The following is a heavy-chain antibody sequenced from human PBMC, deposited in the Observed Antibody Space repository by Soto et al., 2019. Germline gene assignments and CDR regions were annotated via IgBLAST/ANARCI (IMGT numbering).Heavy chain of an antibody. D-gene: IGHD2-15*01. CDR1: GFTFSSYS. J-gene: IGHJ6*02. CDR3: ARDLLGGTFSGMAV. V-gene: IGHV3-21*01. CDR2: ISSSSSYI. Sequence: PGGSLRLSCAASGFTFSSYSMNWVRQAPGKGLEWVSSISSSSSYIYYADSVKGRFTISRDNAKNSLYLQMNSLRAEDTAVYYCARDLLGGTFSGMAVWGQGTTVTVSS.